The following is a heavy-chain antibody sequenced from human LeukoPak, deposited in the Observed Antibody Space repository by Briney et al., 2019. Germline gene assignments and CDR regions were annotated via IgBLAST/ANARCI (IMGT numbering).Heavy chain of an antibody. Sequence: GASVKVSCKASGYTFTSYGISWVRQAPGQGLEWMGWISAYNGNTNYAQKLQGRVTMTTDTSTSTAYMELRSLRSDDTAVYYCARDPTSAVPIAVAPFDAFDIWGQGTMVTVSS. CDR1: GYTFTSYG. V-gene: IGHV1-18*01. J-gene: IGHJ3*02. CDR3: ARDPTSAVPIAVAPFDAFDI. D-gene: IGHD6-19*01. CDR2: ISAYNGNT.